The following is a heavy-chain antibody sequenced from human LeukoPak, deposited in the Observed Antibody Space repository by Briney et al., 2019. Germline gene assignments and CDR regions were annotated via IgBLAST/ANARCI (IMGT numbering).Heavy chain of an antibody. J-gene: IGHJ3*02. V-gene: IGHV4-34*01. CDR3: ARRPRIVVVPAAMGRAFDI. D-gene: IGHD2-2*01. CDR1: GGSFSGYY. Sequence: SETLSLTCAVYGGSFSGYYWSWIRQPPGKGLEWIGEINHSGSTNYNPSLKSRVTISVDTSKNQFSLKLSSVTAADTAVYYCARRPRIVVVPAAMGRAFDIWGQGTMVTVSS. CDR2: INHSGST.